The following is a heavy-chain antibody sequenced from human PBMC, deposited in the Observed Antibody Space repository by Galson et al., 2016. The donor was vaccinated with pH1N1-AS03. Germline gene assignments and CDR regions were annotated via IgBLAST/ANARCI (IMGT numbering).Heavy chain of an antibody. Sequence: SVKVSCKASGYTFSAYYMHWVGQAPGQGLEWLGRINSKNGDTDYAPKFRDRLTMTRDTSITTAYLELGSLTSGDTALYYCATPQSLKVGATSAFDLWGRGTLVTVTS. V-gene: IGHV1-2*06. D-gene: IGHD1-26*01. CDR2: INSKNGDT. CDR1: GYTFSAYY. CDR3: ATPQSLKVGATSAFDL. J-gene: IGHJ2*01.